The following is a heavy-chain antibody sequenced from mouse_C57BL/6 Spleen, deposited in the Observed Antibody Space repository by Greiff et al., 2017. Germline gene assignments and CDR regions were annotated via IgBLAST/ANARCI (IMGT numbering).Heavy chain of an antibody. Sequence: EVKLVESEGGLVQPGSSMKLSCTASGFTFSDYYMAWVRQVPEKGLEWVANIKYDGSSPYYLDSLKSRFIISRDNAKNILYLQMSSLKSDDTATYYCARGGSIYWYCDVWGTGTTVTVSS. CDR3: ARGGSIYWYCDV. J-gene: IGHJ1*03. CDR2: IKYDGSSP. V-gene: IGHV5-16*01. CDR1: GFTFSDYY. D-gene: IGHD6-1*01.